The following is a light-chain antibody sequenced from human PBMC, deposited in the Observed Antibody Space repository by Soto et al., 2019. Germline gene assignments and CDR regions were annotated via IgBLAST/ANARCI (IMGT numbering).Light chain of an antibody. CDR1: QGISNY. V-gene: IGKV1-27*01. CDR3: EKYNSAPLT. J-gene: IGKJ4*01. Sequence: DIQMTQSPSSLSASVGDRVTITCRASQGISNYLAWYQQKPGKVPKLLIYDASTLQSGVPSRFSGSGSGTYFTLNISSMQPEDVATYYCEKYNSAPLTFGGGTKVEIK. CDR2: DAS.